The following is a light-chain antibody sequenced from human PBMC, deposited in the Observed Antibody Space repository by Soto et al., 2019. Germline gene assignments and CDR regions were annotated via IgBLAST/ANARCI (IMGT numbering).Light chain of an antibody. J-gene: IGKJ5*01. CDR3: QLLNSFPFI. V-gene: IGKV1-9*01. CDR2: AAS. Sequence: DIQLTQSPSFLSAAVGDRVTITCRASQAIDTYLAWYQKKPGKAPKLLIYAASLLQSGVPSRFSGGGSGTEFTLTINSLQPEDFANYYCQLLNSFPFIFGQGTRLEIK. CDR1: QAIDTY.